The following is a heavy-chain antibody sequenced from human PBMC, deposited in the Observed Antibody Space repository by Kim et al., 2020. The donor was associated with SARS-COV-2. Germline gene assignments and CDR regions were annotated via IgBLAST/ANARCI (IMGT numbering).Heavy chain of an antibody. V-gene: IGHV3-23*01. CDR2: A. CDR3: AKETRYYFDL. Sequence: AYYTASVRGRFTISRDNSKTTLFLHMDSLRAEDTAVYFCAKETRYYFDLWGQGTLVTVSS. D-gene: IGHD1-20*01. J-gene: IGHJ4*02.